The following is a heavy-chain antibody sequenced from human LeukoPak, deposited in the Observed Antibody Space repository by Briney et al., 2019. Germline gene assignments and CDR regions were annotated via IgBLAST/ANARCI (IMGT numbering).Heavy chain of an antibody. J-gene: IGHJ4*02. CDR3: ARIWRSFGELAGVYGY. D-gene: IGHD3-10*01. Sequence: ASVKVSCKASGYTFTGYYMHWVRQAPGQGLELMGWINTNTGNPTYAQGFTGQFVFSLDTSVSTAYLQISSLKAEDTAVYYCARIWRSFGELAGVYGYWGQGTLVTVSS. CDR2: INTNTGNP. V-gene: IGHV7-4-1*02. CDR1: GYTFTGYY.